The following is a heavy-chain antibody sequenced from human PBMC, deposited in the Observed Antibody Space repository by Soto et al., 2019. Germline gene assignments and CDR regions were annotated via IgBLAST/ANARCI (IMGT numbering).Heavy chain of an antibody. J-gene: IGHJ6*02. D-gene: IGHD3-22*01. Sequence: HPGGSLRLSCAASGFTFSSYGMHWVRQAPGKGLEWVAVIWYDGSNKYYADSVKGRFTISRDNSKNTLYLQMNSLRAEDTAVYYCATTTRTTYYYDSSAFPHRPAHNYGMDVWGQGTTVTVSS. CDR2: IWYDGSNK. CDR1: GFTFSSYG. V-gene: IGHV3-33*01. CDR3: ATTTRTTYYYDSSAFPHRPAHNYGMDV.